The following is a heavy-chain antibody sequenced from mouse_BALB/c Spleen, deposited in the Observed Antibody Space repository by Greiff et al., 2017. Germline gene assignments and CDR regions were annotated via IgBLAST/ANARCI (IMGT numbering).Heavy chain of an antibody. CDR3: ARGGDYDDYWYFDV. V-gene: IGHV1-82*01. D-gene: IGHD2-4*01. CDR2: IYPGDGDT. CDR1: GYAFSSSW. J-gene: IGHJ1*01. Sequence: QVQLQQSGPELVKPGASVKISCKASGYAFSSSWMNWVKQRPGQGLEWIGRIYPGDGDTNYNGKFKGKATLTADKSSSTAYMQLSSLTSVDSAVYFCARGGDYDDYWYFDVWGAGTTVTVSS.